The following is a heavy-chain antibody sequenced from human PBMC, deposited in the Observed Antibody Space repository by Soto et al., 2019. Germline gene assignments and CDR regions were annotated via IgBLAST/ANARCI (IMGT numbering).Heavy chain of an antibody. D-gene: IGHD3-3*01. J-gene: IGHJ4*02. CDR2: ISGSGGSV. Sequence: HPGGSLRLSCAASGFTFSTYAMTWVRQAPGRGLEWVSAISGSGGSVYQVDSEKGRFSISRDNPRNTLYLQMNSLRAEDTAVYYCARISGFWSGFPFDYWGPGTLVTVSS. CDR3: ARISGFWSGFPFDY. CDR1: GFTFSTYA. V-gene: IGHV3-23*01.